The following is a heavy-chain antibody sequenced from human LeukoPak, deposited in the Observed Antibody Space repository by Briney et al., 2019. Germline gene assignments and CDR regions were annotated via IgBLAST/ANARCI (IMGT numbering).Heavy chain of an antibody. V-gene: IGHV3-66*01. CDR1: GFTVSDNY. CDR2: IYGRGRT. D-gene: IGHD1/OR15-1a*01. Sequence: TGGSLRLSCAASGFTVSDNYMSWVRQAPGKGLEWVSLIYGRGRTFYTDSVKGRFTISRDNSNNTLYLQMNSLRAEDTAVYFCARDSSVANNYYFDYWGQGTLVTVSS. J-gene: IGHJ4*02. CDR3: ARDSSVANNYYFDY.